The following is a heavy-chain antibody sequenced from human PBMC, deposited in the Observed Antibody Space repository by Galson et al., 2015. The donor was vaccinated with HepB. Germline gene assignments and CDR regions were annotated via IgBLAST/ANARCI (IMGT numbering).Heavy chain of an antibody. D-gene: IGHD6-13*01. CDR3: ARDLEYSSYRGLAFDI. CDR1: NGSINSGYYY. V-gene: IGHV4-61*09. Sequence: TLSLTCTVSNGSINSGYYYWSWIRQPAGKGLEWIGHIFTTGNTNYNPSLKSRLTMSIDTSKNQFSLKMRSVTAADTAVYYCARDLEYSSYRGLAFDIWGRGTMVTVSS. J-gene: IGHJ3*02. CDR2: IFTTGNT.